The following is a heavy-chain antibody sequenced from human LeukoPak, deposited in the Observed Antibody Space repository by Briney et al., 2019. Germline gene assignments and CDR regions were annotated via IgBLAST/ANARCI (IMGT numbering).Heavy chain of an antibody. V-gene: IGHV4-34*01. J-gene: IGHJ4*02. CDR3: ARGSHMVVVVAATGGYFDY. CDR2: INHSGST. CDR1: GGSFSDYY. D-gene: IGHD2-15*01. Sequence: SETLSLTCDVYGGSFSDYYWSWIRQPPGKGLEWIGEINHSGSTNYNPSLKSRVTISVDTSKNQFSLKLSSVTAADTAVYYCARGSHMVVVVAATGGYFDYWGQGTLVTVSS.